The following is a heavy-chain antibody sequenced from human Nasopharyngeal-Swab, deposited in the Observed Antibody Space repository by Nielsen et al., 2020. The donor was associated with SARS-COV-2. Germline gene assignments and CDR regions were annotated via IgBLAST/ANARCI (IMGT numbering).Heavy chain of an antibody. D-gene: IGHD3-22*01. J-gene: IGHJ3*02. V-gene: IGHV3-48*03. CDR1: GFTFSSYE. Sequence: GASLKISCAASGFTFSSYEMNWVRQAPGKGLELVSYISSSGSTIYYADSVKGRFTIPRDNAKNSLYLQMNSLRAEDTAVYYCARSTPQYYDSSGYYYRAFEIWGQGTMVTVSS. CDR2: ISSSGSTI. CDR3: ARSTPQYYDSSGYYYRAFEI.